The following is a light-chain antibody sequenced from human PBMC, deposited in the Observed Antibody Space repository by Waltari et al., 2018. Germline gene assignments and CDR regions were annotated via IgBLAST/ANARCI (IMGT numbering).Light chain of an antibody. V-gene: IGLV3-10*01. CDR2: EDS. CDR1: SLPKKY. Sequence: SYELTQPPSASVSPGQTARITCSGASLPKKYASWYQQKSGQAPVLVIYEDSKRPSGIPERFSGSSSGTMATLTISGAQVEDEADYYCYSTDSSGNHWVFGGGTKLTVL. J-gene: IGLJ3*02. CDR3: YSTDSSGNHWV.